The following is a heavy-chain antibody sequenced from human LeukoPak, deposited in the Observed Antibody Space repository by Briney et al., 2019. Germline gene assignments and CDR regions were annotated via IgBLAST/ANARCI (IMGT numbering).Heavy chain of an antibody. CDR3: ARDGYNYNWFDP. CDR1: GGSFSGYY. D-gene: IGHD5-24*01. J-gene: IGHJ5*02. V-gene: IGHV4-34*01. Sequence: SETLSLTCAVYGGSFSGYYWSWIRQPPGKGLEWIGEINHSGSTNYNPSLKSRVTISVDTSKNQFSLKLSSVTAPDTAVYYCARDGYNYNWFDPWGQGTLVTVSS. CDR2: INHSGST.